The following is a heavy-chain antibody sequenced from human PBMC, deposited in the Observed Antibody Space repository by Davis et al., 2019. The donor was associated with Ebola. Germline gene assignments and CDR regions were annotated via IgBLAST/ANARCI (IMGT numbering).Heavy chain of an antibody. CDR2: IIPILGIA. J-gene: IGHJ6*02. CDR1: GYSFTSYD. Sequence: SVKVSCKASGYSFTSYDISWVRQAPGQGLEWMGRIIPILGIANYAQKFQGRVTITRDTSATTAYMDLSSLRSEDTAVYFCARLSSTWSSLYGMDVWGQGTTVTVSS. CDR3: ARLSSTWSSLYGMDV. D-gene: IGHD6-13*01. V-gene: IGHV1-69*04.